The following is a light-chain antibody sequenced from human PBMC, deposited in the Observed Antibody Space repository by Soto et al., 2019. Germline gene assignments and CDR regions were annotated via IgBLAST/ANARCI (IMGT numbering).Light chain of an antibody. CDR1: SGSVSTSYY. J-gene: IGLJ3*02. V-gene: IGLV8-61*01. Sequence: QTVVTQEPSFSVSPGGTVTLTCGLSSGSVSTSYYPSWYQQTPGQAPLTLIYSTNTRSSGVPDRFSGSILGNKAALTITGAQADDESDYYCVLYMGSGIWVFGGGTKVTVL. CDR3: VLYMGSGIWV. CDR2: STN.